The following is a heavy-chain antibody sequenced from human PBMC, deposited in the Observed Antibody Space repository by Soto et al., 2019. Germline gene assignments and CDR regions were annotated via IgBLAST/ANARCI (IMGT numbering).Heavy chain of an antibody. CDR1: GGSIRSYY. CDR2: IYYSGST. V-gene: IGHV4-59*01. CDR3: ARAYCGGDCYPDY. J-gene: IGHJ4*02. Sequence: PLETLSLTCTVSGGSIRSYYWSWIRQPPGKGLEWIGYIYYSGSTNYNPSLKSRVTISVDTSKNQFSLKLSSVTAADTAVYYCARAYCGGDCYPDYWGQGTLVTVSS. D-gene: IGHD2-21*02.